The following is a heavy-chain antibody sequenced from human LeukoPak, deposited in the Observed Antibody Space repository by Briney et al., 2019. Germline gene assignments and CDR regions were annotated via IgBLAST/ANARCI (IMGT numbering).Heavy chain of an antibody. CDR3: ARDLPQAVADLGAFDI. CDR2: FDPGDGEI. CDR1: GYTLTELS. V-gene: IGHV1-24*01. J-gene: IGHJ3*02. Sequence: ASVNVSCKVSGYTLTELSMHWVRQAPGKGLEWMGGFDPGDGEIIYAQKFQGRVTMTEDTSTDTAYMELSSLRSEDTAVYYCARDLPQAVADLGAFDIWGQGTMVTVSS. D-gene: IGHD6-19*01.